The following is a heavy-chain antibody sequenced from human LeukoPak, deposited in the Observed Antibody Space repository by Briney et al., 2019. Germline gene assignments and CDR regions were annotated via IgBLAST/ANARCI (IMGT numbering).Heavy chain of an antibody. CDR1: GGSISSSSYY. Sequence: PSETLSLTCTVSGGSISSSSYYWGCIRQPPGKGLEWIGSIYYSGSTYYNPSLKSRVTISVDTSKNQFSLKLSSVTAADTAVYYCARPRYSNAWFDPWGQGTLVTVSS. CDR3: ARPRYSNAWFDP. J-gene: IGHJ5*02. V-gene: IGHV4-39*01. CDR2: IYYSGST. D-gene: IGHD6-13*01.